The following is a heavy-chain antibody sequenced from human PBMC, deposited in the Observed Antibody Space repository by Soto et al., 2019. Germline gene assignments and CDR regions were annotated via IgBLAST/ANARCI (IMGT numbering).Heavy chain of an antibody. CDR2: IKSDGTVT. V-gene: IGHV3-74*01. Sequence: PGGSLRLSCAASGFTFSSYGMHWVRQAPGKGLEWVSHIKSDGTVTHYTDSVRGRFIISRDNAKNTLFLQMNSLRAEDTAVYYCARENYDFWSGYYLDYWGQGTLVTVSS. CDR3: ARENYDFWSGYYLDY. D-gene: IGHD3-3*01. CDR1: GFTFSSYG. J-gene: IGHJ4*02.